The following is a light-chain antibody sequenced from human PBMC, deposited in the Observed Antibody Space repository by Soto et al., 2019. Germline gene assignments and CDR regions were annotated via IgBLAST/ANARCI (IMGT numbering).Light chain of an antibody. CDR1: SSDVGSYNR. V-gene: IGLV2-18*01. CDR2: EVS. CDR3: SLYTSNFTYV. Sequence: QSALTQPPSVSGSLGQSVTISCTGTSSDVGSYNRVSWYQQPPGTAPKLMIYEVSNRPSGVPDRFSGSKSGNTASLTISGLQAEDEADYYCSLYTSNFTYVFGTGTNLTVL. J-gene: IGLJ1*01.